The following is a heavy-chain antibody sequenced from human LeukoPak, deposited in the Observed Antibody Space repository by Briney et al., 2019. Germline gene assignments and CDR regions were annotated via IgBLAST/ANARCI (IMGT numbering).Heavy chain of an antibody. Sequence: GASVKFSCKASGYTFTNFDISWVRQAPGQGLEWMGWMNPVSGNAGSAQKFQGRVTLTRDTSISTAYMELSSLRSDDTAFYYCARAPMGAAALYWGQGTLVTVSS. D-gene: IGHD6-13*01. CDR1: GYTFTNFD. CDR2: MNPVSGNA. J-gene: IGHJ4*02. V-gene: IGHV1-8*01. CDR3: ARAPMGAAALY.